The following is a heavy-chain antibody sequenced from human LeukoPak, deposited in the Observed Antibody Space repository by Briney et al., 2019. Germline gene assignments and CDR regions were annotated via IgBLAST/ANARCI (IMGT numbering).Heavy chain of an antibody. V-gene: IGHV1-2*02. CDR3: ARDRGYSYARCYFDY. D-gene: IGHD5-18*01. J-gene: IGHJ4*02. CDR1: GYTFTGYY. Sequence: ASVKVSCKASGYTFTGYYMHWVRQAPGQGLEWMGWINPNSGGTSFAQKFQDRVTMTRDTSISTAYMELSRLRSDDTAVYYCARDRGYSYARCYFDYWGQGTLVTVSS. CDR2: INPNSGGT.